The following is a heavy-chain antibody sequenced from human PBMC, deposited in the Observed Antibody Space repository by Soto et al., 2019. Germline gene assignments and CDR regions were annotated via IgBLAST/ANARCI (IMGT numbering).Heavy chain of an antibody. CDR1: GFTFDDYA. D-gene: IGHD2-2*01. CDR3: AKDYGDIVVVPAAIVSYGMDA. V-gene: IGHV3-9*01. Sequence: GGSLRLSCAASGFTFDDYAMHWVRQAPGKGLEWVSGISWNSGSIGYADSVKGRFTISRDNAKNSLYLQMNSLRAEDTALYYCAKDYGDIVVVPAAIVSYGMDAWGQGTTVTVSS. J-gene: IGHJ6*02. CDR2: ISWNSGSI.